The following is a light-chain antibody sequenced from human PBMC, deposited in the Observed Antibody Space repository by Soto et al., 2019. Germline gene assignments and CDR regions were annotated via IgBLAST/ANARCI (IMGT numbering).Light chain of an antibody. J-gene: IGLJ2*01. Sequence: SYELTQPPSVSVAPGKTARITCGGNNIGSKSVHWYQQKPGQAPVLVIYYDSDRPSGIPERFSGSNSGNTATLTISRVEAGDEADYYCQVWDTSDLVFGGGTKVTVL. V-gene: IGLV3-21*04. CDR2: YDS. CDR1: NIGSKS. CDR3: QVWDTSDLV.